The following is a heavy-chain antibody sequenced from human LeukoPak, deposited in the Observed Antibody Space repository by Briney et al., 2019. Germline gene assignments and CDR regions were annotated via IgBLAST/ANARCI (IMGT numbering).Heavy chain of an antibody. D-gene: IGHD6-13*01. CDR1: GFTVSDNY. Sequence: GGSLRLSCAASGFTVSDNYMRWVRQAPGKGLEWVSVMYSRGDTYYAKSVKGRFTFSRDISKNTLYLQMNGLRTEDTAMYYCARDAPQVPAAGVLASWGQGTLVIVSS. V-gene: IGHV3-53*01. J-gene: IGHJ5*02. CDR2: MYSRGDT. CDR3: ARDAPQVPAAGVLAS.